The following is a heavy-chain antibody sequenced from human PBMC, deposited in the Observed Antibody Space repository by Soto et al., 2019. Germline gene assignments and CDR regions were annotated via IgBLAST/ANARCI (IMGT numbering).Heavy chain of an antibody. V-gene: IGHV1-69*01. D-gene: IGHD3-9*01. CDR1: GGGFSNFV. J-gene: IGHJ4*02. CDR2: IDPIFNSE. CDR3: ARSKGDTLTGYFFCDC. Sequence: QVRLVQSGAEVKKPGSSVKVSCKTSGGGFSNFVISWVRQAPGQGIEWIGGIDPIFNSERYAQNFEGRVSSSADDSTDTAYMELTGLRPDDTAVYFCARSKGDTLTGYFFCDCWCQGTLVTVSS.